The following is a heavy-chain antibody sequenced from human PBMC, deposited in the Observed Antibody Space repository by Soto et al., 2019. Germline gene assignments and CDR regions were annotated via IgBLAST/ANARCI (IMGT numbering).Heavy chain of an antibody. CDR2: INPNSGNI. Sequence: GASVKVSCKASGDTFTTYDINWVRQATGHGLEWMGWINPNSGNIGYAQRFQGRVTMTRDTAIRTAYMEVNSLRSDDTAVYYCARGRASGSYYLLDYWGQGTLVTVSS. CDR3: ARGRASGSYYLLDY. D-gene: IGHD3-10*01. CDR1: GDTFTTYD. J-gene: IGHJ4*02. V-gene: IGHV1-8*01.